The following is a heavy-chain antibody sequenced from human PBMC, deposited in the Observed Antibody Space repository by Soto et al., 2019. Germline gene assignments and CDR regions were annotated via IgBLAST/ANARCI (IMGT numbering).Heavy chain of an antibody. J-gene: IGHJ5*02. CDR3: AKFRPFGGGGWFDP. D-gene: IGHD3-10*01. V-gene: IGHV4-59*01. Sequence: QVQLQESGPGLVRPSETLSLTCTVSGGSMSSYYWSWIRQSPEKGLEWFGHIYSSGSANYNPSLKSRVTISVDTSKNQFSLKLNSVTAADTAVYYWAKFRPFGGGGWFDPWGQGTLVTVSS. CDR1: GGSMSSYY. CDR2: IYSSGSA.